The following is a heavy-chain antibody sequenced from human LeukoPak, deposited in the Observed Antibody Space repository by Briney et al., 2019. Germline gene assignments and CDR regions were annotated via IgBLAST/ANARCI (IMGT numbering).Heavy chain of an antibody. CDR2: IYYSGST. V-gene: IGHV4-39*01. D-gene: IGHD3-10*01. Sequence: PSETLSLTCTVSGGSISSSSYYWGWIRQPPGKGLEWIGSIYYSGSTYYNPSLKSRVTISVDTSKNQFSLKLSSVTAADTAVYYCASLYGSGSYYPGLSYYYYMDVWGKGTTVTISS. CDR3: ASLYGSGSYYPGLSYYYYMDV. J-gene: IGHJ6*03. CDR1: GGSISSSSYY.